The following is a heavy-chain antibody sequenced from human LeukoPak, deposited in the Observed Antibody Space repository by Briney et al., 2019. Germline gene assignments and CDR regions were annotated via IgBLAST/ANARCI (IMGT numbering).Heavy chain of an antibody. V-gene: IGHV4-34*01. Sequence: SSETLSLTCGVYGGSFSGYYWSWIRQPPGKGLEWIGEINDSGSTNYNPSLKSRVTISVDTSKNQFSLKLSSVTAADTAVYYCELGSGWYEGAFDIWGQGTMVTVSS. CDR2: INDSGST. D-gene: IGHD6-19*01. CDR3: ELGSGWYEGAFDI. CDR1: GGSFSGYY. J-gene: IGHJ3*02.